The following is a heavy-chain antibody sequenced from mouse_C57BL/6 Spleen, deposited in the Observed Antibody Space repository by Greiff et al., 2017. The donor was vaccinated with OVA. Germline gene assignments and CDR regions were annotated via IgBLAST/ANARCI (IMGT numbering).Heavy chain of an antibody. J-gene: IGHJ2*01. Sequence: EVKLQQSGPELVKPGASVKISCKASGYTFTDYYMNWVKQSHGKSLEWIGDINPNNGGTSYNQKFKGRATLTVDKSSSTAYMELRSLTSEDTAVYYCARVYDPYYFDYWGQGTTLTVSS. CDR3: ARVYDPYYFDY. CDR2: INPNNGGT. CDR1: GYTFTDYY. D-gene: IGHD2-10*02. V-gene: IGHV1-26*01.